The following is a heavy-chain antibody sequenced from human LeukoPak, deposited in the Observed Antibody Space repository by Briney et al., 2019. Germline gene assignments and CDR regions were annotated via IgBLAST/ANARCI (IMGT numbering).Heavy chain of an antibody. CDR3: ARVRTTGSYYGMDV. CDR2: IRYDGSNK. J-gene: IGHJ6*02. D-gene: IGHD3-10*01. V-gene: IGHV3-30*02. Sequence: GGSLRVSCAASGFTFSSYGMHWVRQAPGKGLEWVAFIRYDGSNKYYADSVKGRFTISRDNAKNSLYLQMNSLRAEDTAVYYCARVRTTGSYYGMDVWGQGTTVTVSS. CDR1: GFTFSSYG.